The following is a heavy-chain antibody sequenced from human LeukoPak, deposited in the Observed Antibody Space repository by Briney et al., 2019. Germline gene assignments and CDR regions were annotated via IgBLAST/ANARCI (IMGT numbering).Heavy chain of an antibody. CDR2: ISSSGSSI. CDR1: GFTFSDYY. Sequence: PGGSLRLSCAASGFTFSDYYMSWIRQAPGKGLEWVSYISSSGSSIYYADSVKGRFTISRDNAKNSLYLQMNSLRAEDTAVYYCARDPSSSSLSSYYYMDVWGKGTTVTVSS. V-gene: IGHV3-11*04. J-gene: IGHJ6*03. D-gene: IGHD6-6*01. CDR3: ARDPSSSSLSSYYYMDV.